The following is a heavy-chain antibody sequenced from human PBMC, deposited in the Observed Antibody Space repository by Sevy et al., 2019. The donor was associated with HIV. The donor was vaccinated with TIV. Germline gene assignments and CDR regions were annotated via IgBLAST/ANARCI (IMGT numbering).Heavy chain of an antibody. CDR2: IYFTGNT. J-gene: IGHJ4*02. CDR3: ARDSATRPRVLDY. Sequence: SETLSLTCSVSGGSISSYFWTWVRQSPGKGLEWIGNIYFTGNTDYSPSLKSRVTLSLDTSKSQFSLTLKTVTAADTAIYFCARDSATRPRVLDYWGQGTLVTVSS. V-gene: IGHV4-59*01. CDR1: GGSISSYF. D-gene: IGHD6-6*01.